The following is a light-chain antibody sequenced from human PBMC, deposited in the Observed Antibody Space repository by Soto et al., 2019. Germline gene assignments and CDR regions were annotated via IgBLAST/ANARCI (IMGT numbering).Light chain of an antibody. CDR1: QSVSSSY. Sequence: EIVLTQSPGTLSLSPGERATLSCRASQSVSSSYLAWYQQKPGQAPRLLIYGASSRATGSPDRFRGGGSGTDFTLTISRLEPEDFAVYYCQQYGSSPSFGGGTKVDI. CDR3: QQYGSSPS. CDR2: GAS. J-gene: IGKJ4*01. V-gene: IGKV3-20*01.